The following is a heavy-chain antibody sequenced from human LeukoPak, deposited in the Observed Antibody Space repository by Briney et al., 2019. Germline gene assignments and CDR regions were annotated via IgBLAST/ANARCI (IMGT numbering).Heavy chain of an antibody. Sequence: SETLSLTCTVSGGSISSSSYYWGWIRQPPGKGLEWIGSIYYSGSTYYNPSLKSRVTISVDTSKNQFSLKLSSVTAAGTAVYCCARRDIVVVPAAPGSWFDPWGQGTLVTVSS. CDR2: IYYSGST. V-gene: IGHV4-39*01. D-gene: IGHD2-2*01. CDR1: GGSISSSSYY. J-gene: IGHJ5*02. CDR3: ARRDIVVVPAAPGSWFDP.